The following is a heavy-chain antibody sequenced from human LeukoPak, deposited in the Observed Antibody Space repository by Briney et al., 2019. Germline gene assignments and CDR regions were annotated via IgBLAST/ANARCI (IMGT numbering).Heavy chain of an antibody. Sequence: PGGSLRLSCAASGLTFTNYAMSWVRQAPGKGLEWVSGISANGGSTYYADSVKGRFTIARDNSKNTLYLQMNSLRVEVMALYYCAKYGGYDRYNWFDPWGQGTLVTVSS. CDR1: GLTFTNYA. CDR3: AKYGGYDRYNWFDP. V-gene: IGHV3-23*01. CDR2: ISANGGST. J-gene: IGHJ5*02. D-gene: IGHD5-12*01.